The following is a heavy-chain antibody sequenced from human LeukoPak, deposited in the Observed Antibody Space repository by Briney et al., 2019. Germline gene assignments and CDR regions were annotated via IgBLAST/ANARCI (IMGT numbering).Heavy chain of an antibody. CDR3: ASVSSYCGGDCPWYL. Sequence: GGSLRLSCAASGFTFSSYSMNWVRQAPGKGLEWVSSISSSSSYIYYADSVKGRFTISRDNAKNSLYLQMNSLRAEDTAVYYCASVSSYCGGDCPWYLWGQGTLVTVSS. D-gene: IGHD2-21*02. V-gene: IGHV3-21*01. CDR2: ISSSSSYI. J-gene: IGHJ5*02. CDR1: GFTFSSYS.